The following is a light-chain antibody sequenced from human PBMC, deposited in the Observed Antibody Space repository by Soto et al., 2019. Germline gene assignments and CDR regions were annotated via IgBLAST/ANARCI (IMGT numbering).Light chain of an antibody. CDR3: HQYGNSPRT. CDR2: GAS. Sequence: PGDRATLSCRASQSLRSGDLACYQQIPGQAPGLLIYGASSRATGIPDGFSGSGSGTDFNLTVSRLAPEDFAVYYCHQYGNSPRTVGQVTKVDIK. V-gene: IGKV3-20*01. CDR1: QSLRSGD. J-gene: IGKJ1*01.